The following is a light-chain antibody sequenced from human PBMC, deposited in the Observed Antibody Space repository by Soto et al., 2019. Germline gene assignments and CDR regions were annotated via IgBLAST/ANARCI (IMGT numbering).Light chain of an antibody. CDR3: QQYTNWPPIT. Sequence: EIVLTQSPATLSVSPGERATLSCRASQSVGSNLAWFQQKPGQAPRLLIYGASTRATGVLARFSGSGSGTDFTLTISSLQSEDFAVYYCQQYTNWPPITFGQGSRLEIK. CDR1: QSVGSN. V-gene: IGKV3-15*01. CDR2: GAS. J-gene: IGKJ5*01.